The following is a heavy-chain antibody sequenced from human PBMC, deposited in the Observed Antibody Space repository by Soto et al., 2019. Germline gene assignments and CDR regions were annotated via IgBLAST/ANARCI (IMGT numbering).Heavy chain of an antibody. V-gene: IGHV3-74*01. CDR2: IDKVGTAS. J-gene: IGHJ6*03. CDR1: EFTFSGRS. Sequence: EVQLVESGGGLVQPGGSLRLSCAASEFTFSGRSVPWGRQAPGKGLVWVSGIDKVGTASTYADSVKGRFTSSRDNAKNTVYLHMNSLRVEDTAVYYCARGWFGPDVCGKGTTVTVSS. D-gene: IGHD3-10*01. CDR3: ARGWFGPDV.